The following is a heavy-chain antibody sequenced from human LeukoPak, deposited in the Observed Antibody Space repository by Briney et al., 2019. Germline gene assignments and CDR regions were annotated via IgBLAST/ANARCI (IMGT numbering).Heavy chain of an antibody. CDR3: AREYCSSSCYFDY. CDR2: IYYSGST. Sequence: SETLSVTCTVSGASTNSDYWGWIRQPRGKGLEWIGYIYYSGSTNYNPSLKSRLTISVDTSKNQFSLKLSSVTAADTAVYYCAREYCSSSCYFDYWGQGTLVTVSS. V-gene: IGHV4-59*01. D-gene: IGHD2-2*01. J-gene: IGHJ4*02. CDR1: GASTNSDY.